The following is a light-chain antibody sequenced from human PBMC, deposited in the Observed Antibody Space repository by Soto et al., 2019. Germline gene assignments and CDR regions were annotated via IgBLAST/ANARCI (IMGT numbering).Light chain of an antibody. Sequence: DIQMTQSPSSLSASVGASVTITCRASQKIYNYLNWYQQKPGKATRLLIYAASTLHSGVPARFTGSGSGTDFSLTINGLQPEDFATYYCQHSYTAPPFTFGQGTRLEI. CDR2: AAS. J-gene: IGKJ2*01. CDR3: QHSYTAPPFT. V-gene: IGKV1-39*01. CDR1: QKIYNY.